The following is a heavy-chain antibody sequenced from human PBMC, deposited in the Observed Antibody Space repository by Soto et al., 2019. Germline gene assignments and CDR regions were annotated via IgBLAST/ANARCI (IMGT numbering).Heavy chain of an antibody. Sequence: QVTLKESGPVLVKPTETLTLTCTVSGFSLSNARMGVSWIRQPPGKALEWLAHIFSNDEKSYSTSLKSRLTISKATSKSQVVLTMTNMDPVDTATYYCARIQSEFRVVDATKLYWFDPWGQGTLVTVSS. CDR2: IFSNDEK. V-gene: IGHV2-26*01. CDR3: ARIQSEFRVVDATKLYWFDP. J-gene: IGHJ5*02. D-gene: IGHD2-15*01. CDR1: GFSLSNARMG.